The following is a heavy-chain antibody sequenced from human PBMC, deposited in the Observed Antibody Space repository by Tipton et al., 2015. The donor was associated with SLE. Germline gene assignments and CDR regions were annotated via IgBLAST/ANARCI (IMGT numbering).Heavy chain of an antibody. CDR3: ARRSVAGTDY. J-gene: IGHJ4*02. D-gene: IGHD6-19*01. CDR2: IKSKAEGGTT. CDR1: GFIFSHAW. V-gene: IGHV3-15*01. Sequence: GSLRLSCAASGFIFSHAWMNWVRQVPGKGLEWVGRIKSKAEGGTTDYAAPVKGRFTISRDDSKNTLYLQMNSLKTEDTAVYYCARRSVAGTDYWGQGTLVTVSS.